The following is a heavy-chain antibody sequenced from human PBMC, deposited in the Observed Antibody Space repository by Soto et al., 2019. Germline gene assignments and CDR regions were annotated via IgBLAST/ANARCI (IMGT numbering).Heavy chain of an antibody. CDR1: GFTFSSYG. D-gene: IGHD2-2*01. V-gene: IGHV3-30*18. CDR2: ISYDGSNK. Sequence: QVQLVESGGGVVQPGRSLRLSCAASGFTFSSYGMHWVRQAPGKGLEWVAVISYDGSNKYYVDSVKGRFTISRDNSKNTLYLQMNSLRAEDTAVYYCAKDRGLGYCSSTSCYYYGMDVWGQGTTVTVSS. J-gene: IGHJ6*02. CDR3: AKDRGLGYCSSTSCYYYGMDV.